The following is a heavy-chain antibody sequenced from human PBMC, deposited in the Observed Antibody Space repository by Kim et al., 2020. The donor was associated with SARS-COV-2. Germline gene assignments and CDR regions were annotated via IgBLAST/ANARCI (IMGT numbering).Heavy chain of an antibody. D-gene: IGHD2-21*02. V-gene: IGHV3-53*01. CDR2: IYSGGST. J-gene: IGHJ4*02. CDR1: GFTVSSNY. CDR3: ARDPPYCGGDCWSEYYFDY. Sequence: GGSLRLSCAASGFTVSSNYMSWVRQAPGKGLEWVSVIYSGGSTYYADSVKGRFTISRDNSKNTLYLQMNSLRAEDTAVYYCARDPPYCGGDCWSEYYFDYWGQGTLVTVSS.